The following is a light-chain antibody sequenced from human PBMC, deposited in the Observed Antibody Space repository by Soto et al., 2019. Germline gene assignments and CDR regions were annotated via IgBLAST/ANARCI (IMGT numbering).Light chain of an antibody. CDR3: SSYAGSNNYV. CDR2: EVS. J-gene: IGLJ1*01. V-gene: IGLV2-8*01. Sequence: QSVLTQPASVSGSPGQSITISCTGTTSDVGNYDLVSWYQQHPGKAPRLMIYEVSKRPSGVPDRFSGSKSGNTASLTVSGLQAEDEADYYCSSYAGSNNYVFGTGTRSPS. CDR1: TSDVGNYDL.